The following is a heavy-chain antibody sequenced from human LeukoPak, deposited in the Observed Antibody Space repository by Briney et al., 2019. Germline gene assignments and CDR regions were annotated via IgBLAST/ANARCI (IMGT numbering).Heavy chain of an antibody. CDR3: ASQRWLQFAFDY. J-gene: IGHJ4*02. Sequence: GGSLRLSCAASGFTFSSYAMSWVRQAPGKGLEWVSAISGSGGSTYYADSVKGRFTISRDNSKNTLYLQMNSLRAEDTAVYYCASQRWLQFAFDYWGQGTLVTVSS. CDR1: GFTFSSYA. V-gene: IGHV3-23*01. CDR2: ISGSGGST. D-gene: IGHD5-24*01.